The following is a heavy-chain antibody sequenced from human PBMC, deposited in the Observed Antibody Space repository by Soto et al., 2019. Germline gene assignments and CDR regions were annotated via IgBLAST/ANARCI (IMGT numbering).Heavy chain of an antibody. V-gene: IGHV3-48*04. J-gene: IGHJ4*02. CDR1: GFTFSSYS. D-gene: IGHD4-17*01. CDR2: ISSSSSTI. CDR3: ARETTVTFGFDF. Sequence: GGSLRLSCAASGFTFSSYSMNWVRQAPGKGLEWVSYISSSSSTIYYADSLKTRLTISKDTSKNQVVLTMTNMDPVDTATYYCARETTVTFGFDFWGQGTLVTVSS.